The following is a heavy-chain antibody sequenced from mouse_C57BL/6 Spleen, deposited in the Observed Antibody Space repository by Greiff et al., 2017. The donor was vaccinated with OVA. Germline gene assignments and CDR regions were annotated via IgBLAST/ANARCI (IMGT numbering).Heavy chain of an antibody. J-gene: IGHJ3*01. CDR1: GYAFSSYW. D-gene: IGHD1-1*01. Sequence: VQLQQSGAELVKPGASVKISCKASGYAFSSYWMNWVKQRPGKGLEWIGQIYPGDGDTNYNGKLKGKATLTADKSSSTAYMQLSSLTSEDSAVYFCAREVYYGSSAWFAYWGQGTLVTVSA. V-gene: IGHV1-80*01. CDR3: AREVYYGSSAWFAY. CDR2: IYPGDGDT.